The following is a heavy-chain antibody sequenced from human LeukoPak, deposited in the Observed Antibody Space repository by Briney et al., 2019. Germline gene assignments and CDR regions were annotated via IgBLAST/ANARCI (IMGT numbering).Heavy chain of an antibody. V-gene: IGHV3-72*01. J-gene: IGHJ5*02. Sequence: GGSLRLSCAASGFSLSDHYMDWVRQAPGQGPELIGHIRNAGDGYTTEYAASVKGRLAVSRDDSKNSLYLQMNGLKPEDTAVYYCVRNHRHWFDPWGQGTLVTVSS. CDR1: GFSLSDHY. CDR3: VRNHRHWFDP. CDR2: IRNAGDGYTT.